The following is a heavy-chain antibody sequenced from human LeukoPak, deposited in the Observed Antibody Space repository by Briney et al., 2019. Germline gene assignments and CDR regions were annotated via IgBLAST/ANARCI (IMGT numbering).Heavy chain of an antibody. V-gene: IGHV3-21*01. Sequence: GGSLRLSCAASGFTFSSYIMNWVRQAPGKGLEWVSSISSSNYIYYADSLKGRFTISRDNAKNPLYLQMNSLRAEDTAVYYCARGHYYGMDVWGKGTTVTISS. CDR2: ISSSNYI. CDR3: ARGHYYGMDV. CDR1: GFTFSSYI. J-gene: IGHJ6*04.